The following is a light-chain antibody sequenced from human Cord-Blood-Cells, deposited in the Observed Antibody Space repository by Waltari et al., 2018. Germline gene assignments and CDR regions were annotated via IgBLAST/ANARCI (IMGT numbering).Light chain of an antibody. CDR2: SNN. CDR3: AAWDDSLNGYV. CDR1: SSTIGSNT. Sequence: QSVLTQPPSASGTPGQRVTISCSGRSSTIGSNTVNWYQQLPGPAPKPLIYSNNQRPSGVPDRFSGSKSGTSASLAISGLQSEDEADYYCAAWDDSLNGYVFGTGTKVTVL. J-gene: IGLJ1*01. V-gene: IGLV1-44*01.